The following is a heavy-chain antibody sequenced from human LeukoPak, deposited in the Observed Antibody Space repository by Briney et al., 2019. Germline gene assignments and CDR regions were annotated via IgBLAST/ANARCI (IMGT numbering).Heavy chain of an antibody. V-gene: IGHV1-46*01. D-gene: IGHD6-19*01. CDR1: GYTFTSYY. CDR3: ARLYSSGHFDY. Sequence: ASVKVSCKASGYTFTSYYMHWVRQAPGQGLEWMGIINPSGGSTNYAQKFQGRVTTTRDTSTSTVYMELSSLRSEDTAVYYCARLYSSGHFDYWGQGTLVTVSS. CDR2: INPSGGST. J-gene: IGHJ4*02.